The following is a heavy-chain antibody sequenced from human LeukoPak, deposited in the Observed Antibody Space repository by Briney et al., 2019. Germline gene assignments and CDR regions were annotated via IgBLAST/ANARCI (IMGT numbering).Heavy chain of an antibody. D-gene: IGHD2-2*01. J-gene: IGHJ4*02. V-gene: IGHV3-15*05. Sequence: GGSLRLSCAASGFTFSNAWMSWVRQAPGKGLEWVGRIKSKTDGGTTDYAAPVKGRFTISRDDSKNTLYLQMNSLRAEDTALYYCARVSSRDIVVVPAAPFDYWGQGTLVTVSS. CDR1: GFTFSNAW. CDR2: IKSKTDGGTT. CDR3: ARVSSRDIVVVPAAPFDY.